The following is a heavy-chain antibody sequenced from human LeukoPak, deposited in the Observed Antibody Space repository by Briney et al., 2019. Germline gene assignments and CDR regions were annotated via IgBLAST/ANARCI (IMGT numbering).Heavy chain of an antibody. J-gene: IGHJ3*02. V-gene: IGHV4-30-4*01. CDR3: ARERWDDVFDI. D-gene: IGHD1-26*01. CDR2: IYYSGST. Sequence: SETLSLTCTVSGGSISTYYWSWIRQPPGKGLEWIGYIYYSGSTYYNPSLKSRVTISEDTSKNQFSLKLSSVTAADTAVYYCARERWDDVFDIWGQGTMVTVSS. CDR1: GGSISTYY.